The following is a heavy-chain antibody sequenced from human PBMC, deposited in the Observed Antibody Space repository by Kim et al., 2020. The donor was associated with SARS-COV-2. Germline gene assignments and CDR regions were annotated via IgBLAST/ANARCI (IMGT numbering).Heavy chain of an antibody. CDR3: VKARGSGTYSFDY. J-gene: IGHJ4*02. D-gene: IGHD1-1*01. Sequence: GGSLRLSCSASGFAFSSYAMHWARQAPGKGLEYVSGISNSGGTTYYAASVKGRFTVSRDNSQNTLCLQMSRLRPEDTAVYYCVKARGSGTYSFDYWGQGTLVTVSS. CDR2: ISNSGGTT. CDR1: GFAFSSYA. V-gene: IGHV3-64D*06.